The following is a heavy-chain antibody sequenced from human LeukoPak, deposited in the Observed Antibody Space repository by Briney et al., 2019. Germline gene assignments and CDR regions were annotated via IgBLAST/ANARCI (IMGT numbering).Heavy chain of an antibody. CDR1: GFPFSIYS. D-gene: IGHD6-13*01. Sequence: GPSLRLSCAASGFPFSIYSMNWVPQAPGKGLDWVSSISSSSRYIYYADSVKGRFTISSDNAKNILLREMTRLRDADPAVYYSAKAGYTSSWQLDYWGQGTQVTVAS. V-gene: IGHV3-21*04. CDR3: AKAGYTSSWQLDY. J-gene: IGHJ4*02. CDR2: ISSSSRYI.